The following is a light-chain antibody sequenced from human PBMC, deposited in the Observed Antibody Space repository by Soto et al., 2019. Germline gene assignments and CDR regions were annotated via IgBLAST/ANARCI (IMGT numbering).Light chain of an antibody. J-gene: IGLJ1*01. V-gene: IGLV2-14*01. CDR1: SSDVGGYRY. Sequence: QSALTQPASVSGSPGQSITISCTGTSSDVGGYRYVSWYQHHPGKAPKLMIYEVSNRPSGVSNRFSGSKSGNTASLTISGLQADDEADYYCSSYTSTSPCVFGTGTQLTVL. CDR2: EVS. CDR3: SSYTSTSPCV.